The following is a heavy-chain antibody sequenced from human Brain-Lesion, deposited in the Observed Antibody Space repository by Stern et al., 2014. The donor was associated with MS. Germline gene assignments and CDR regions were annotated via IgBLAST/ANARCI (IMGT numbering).Heavy chain of an antibody. Sequence: VQLVESGGGLVQPGGSQRLSCAASGFSFSSYWMTWVRQAPGRGPEWVANIKQDGSEKYYVDSVKGRFTISRDNAKNSLYLQMHSLRDEDTAVYYFARDCGVGNCAGARGYSYYYGLDVWGQGTTVTVSS. CDR3: ARDCGVGNCAGARGYSYYYGLDV. CDR2: IKQDGSEK. CDR1: GFSFSSYW. V-gene: IGHV3-7*01. J-gene: IGHJ6*02. D-gene: IGHD2-8*02.